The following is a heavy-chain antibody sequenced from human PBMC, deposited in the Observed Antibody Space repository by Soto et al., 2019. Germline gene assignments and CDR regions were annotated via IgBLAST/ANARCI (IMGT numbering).Heavy chain of an antibody. J-gene: IGHJ4*02. CDR3: ASGGDGEPTSADY. CDR2: IYYGGST. CDR1: GGSISSGDYY. D-gene: IGHD4-17*01. V-gene: IGHV4-30-4*01. Sequence: QVQLQESGPGLVKPSQTLSLTCTVSGGSISSGDYYWSWIRQPPGKGLEWIGYIYYGGSTYYNPSLKSRVTISVDTSKNQFSLKLSSVTAADTAVYYCASGGDGEPTSADYWGQGTLVTVSS.